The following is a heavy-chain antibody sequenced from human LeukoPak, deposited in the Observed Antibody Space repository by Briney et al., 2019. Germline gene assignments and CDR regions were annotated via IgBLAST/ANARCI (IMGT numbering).Heavy chain of an antibody. Sequence: PSETLSLTCTVSGGSISSGSYYWSWIRQPAGKGLEWIGRIYTSGSTNYNPSLKSRVTISVDTSKNQSSLKLSSVTAADTAVYYCARGPHSSSWYADAFDIWGQGTMVTVSS. D-gene: IGHD6-13*01. CDR1: GGSISSGSYY. V-gene: IGHV4-61*02. CDR2: IYTSGST. J-gene: IGHJ3*02. CDR3: ARGPHSSSWYADAFDI.